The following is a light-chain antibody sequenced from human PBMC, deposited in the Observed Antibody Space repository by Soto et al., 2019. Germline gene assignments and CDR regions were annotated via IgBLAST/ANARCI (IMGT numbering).Light chain of an antibody. J-gene: IGKJ2*01. Sequence: EIVLMQSPDTLSLSPGERATLSCRASQTVSSDYLAWFQQKPGQAPRLLIYGASSRATGIPDRFSGSGSGTDFTLTISGLEPEDFAVYYCQQYGTSPYTFGQGTELEIK. V-gene: IGKV3-20*01. CDR2: GAS. CDR1: QTVSSDY. CDR3: QQYGTSPYT.